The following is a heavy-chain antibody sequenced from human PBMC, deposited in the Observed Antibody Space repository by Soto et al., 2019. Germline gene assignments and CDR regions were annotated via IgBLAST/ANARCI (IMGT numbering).Heavy chain of an antibody. CDR1: GFTFSSYW. J-gene: IGHJ6*02. D-gene: IGHD2-15*01. Sequence: GGSLRLSCAASGFTFSSYWMYWVRQAPGKGLEWVSRIKYDGSSTSYADSVKGRATISRDNAENTVNLQMHSLTAEDTAVYYCARGIKNYYGSDVWGQGTTVTVSS. CDR2: IKYDGSST. V-gene: IGHV3-74*01. CDR3: ARGIKNYYGSDV.